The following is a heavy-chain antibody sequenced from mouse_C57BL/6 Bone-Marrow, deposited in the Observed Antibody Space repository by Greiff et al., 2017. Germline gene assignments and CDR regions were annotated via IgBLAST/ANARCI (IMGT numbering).Heavy chain of an antibody. CDR3: AFLRSFAY. D-gene: IGHD1-1*01. J-gene: IGHJ3*01. Sequence: VQLQQSGAELVKPGASVKLSCTASGFNINDYYMHWVKQRTEQGLEWIGRIDPEDGETKYAAKFQGKATITADTSSNTAYLQLSSLTSEDTAVYYCAFLRSFAYWGQGTLVTVSA. CDR1: GFNINDYY. V-gene: IGHV14-2*01. CDR2: IDPEDGET.